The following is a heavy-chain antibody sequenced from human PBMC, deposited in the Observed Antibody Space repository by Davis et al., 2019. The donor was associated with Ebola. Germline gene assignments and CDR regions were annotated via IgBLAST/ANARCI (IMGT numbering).Heavy chain of an antibody. J-gene: IGHJ5*02. CDR3: ARAMTTVTTIWFDP. V-gene: IGHV4-31*03. CDR2: IHNTGSF. CDR1: GGSISSSSYY. D-gene: IGHD4-17*01. Sequence: SETLSLTCTVSGGSISSSSYYWGWIRQHPGKGLEWIGYIHNTGSFYYNPSLKSRAIMSVDTSKNQFSVKLSSVAAADTAVYYCARAMTTVTTIWFDPWGQGTLVTVSS.